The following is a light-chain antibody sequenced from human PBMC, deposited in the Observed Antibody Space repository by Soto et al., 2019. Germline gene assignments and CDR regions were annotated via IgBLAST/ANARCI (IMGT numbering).Light chain of an antibody. CDR1: SSNIGAGFD. V-gene: IGLV1-40*01. CDR2: EVT. CDR3: NSYTSSTTRYV. Sequence: QSVLTQPPSVSGAPGQRVTISCTGSSSNIGAGFDVHWYQQLPGTAPKLMIYEVTNRPSGVSTRFSASKSGNTASLTISGLQAEDEADYYCNSYTSSTTRYVFGT. J-gene: IGLJ1*01.